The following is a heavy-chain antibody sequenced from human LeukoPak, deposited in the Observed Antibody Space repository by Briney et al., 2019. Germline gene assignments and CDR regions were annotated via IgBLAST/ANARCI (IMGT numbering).Heavy chain of an antibody. D-gene: IGHD3-3*01. Sequence: SVKVSCKAAGDTFSSYAISWGRQAPGQGLEWMGRIIPILGIANYAQKFQGRVTITADKSTSTAYMELSSLRSEDTAVYYCASLYYDFWSGYPDYGMDVWGQGTTVTVSS. V-gene: IGHV1-69*04. J-gene: IGHJ6*02. CDR2: IIPILGIA. CDR3: ASLYYDFWSGYPDYGMDV. CDR1: GDTFSSYA.